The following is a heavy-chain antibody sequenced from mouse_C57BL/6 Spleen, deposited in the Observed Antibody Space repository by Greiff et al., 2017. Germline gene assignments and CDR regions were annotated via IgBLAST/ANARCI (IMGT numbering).Heavy chain of an antibody. D-gene: IGHD3-1*01. CDR3: AREEGAARAWFAY. CDR1: GYTFTNYW. J-gene: IGHJ3*01. V-gene: IGHV1-63*01. CDR2: IYPGGGYT. Sequence: QVQLQQSGAELVRPGTSVKMSCKASGYTFTNYWIGWAKQRPGHGLEWIGDIYPGGGYTNYIEKLKGQVTLTADKSSSTNYMQFSRLTYEDSDIYCCAREEGAARAWFAYWGPGTLVTVSA.